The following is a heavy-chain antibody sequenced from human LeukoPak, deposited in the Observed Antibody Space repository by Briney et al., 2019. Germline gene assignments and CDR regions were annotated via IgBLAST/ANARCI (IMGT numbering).Heavy chain of an antibody. D-gene: IGHD2/OR15-2a*01. V-gene: IGHV4-31*03. CDR2: ISYSGDT. J-gene: IGHJ3*02. CDR3: ARDVLLTSSPDAFDI. CDR1: GDSVTSRGYS. Sequence: PSQTLSLTCSVSGDSVTSRGYSWTWIRQPPGKGLEWIGYISYSGDTHYNSSLKSRLTISVDASNNQFSLRLTSVTAADTAVYFCARDVLLTSSPDAFDIWGGGTGVLVSA.